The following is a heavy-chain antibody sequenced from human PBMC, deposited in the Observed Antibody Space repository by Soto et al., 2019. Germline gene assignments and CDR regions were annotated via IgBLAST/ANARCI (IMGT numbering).Heavy chain of an antibody. J-gene: IGHJ4*02. Sequence: SETLSLTCTVSGGSISSSSYYWGWIRQPPGKGLEWIGSIYYSGSTYYNPSLKIRVTISVDTSKNQFSLKLSSVTAADTAVYYCARHGDNHYYDSSGYYPYYFDYWGQGTLVTVSS. V-gene: IGHV4-39*01. CDR2: IYYSGST. D-gene: IGHD3-22*01. CDR3: ARHGDNHYYDSSGYYPYYFDY. CDR1: GGSISSSSYY.